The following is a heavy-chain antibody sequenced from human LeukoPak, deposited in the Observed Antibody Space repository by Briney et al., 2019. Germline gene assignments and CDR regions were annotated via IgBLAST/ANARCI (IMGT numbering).Heavy chain of an antibody. CDR1: TFNFNNYG. Sequence: GGSLRLSCTTSTFNFNNYGMTWVRQAPGKGLEWVSSISGSGGSTQYAPSVQGRFTISRDNSKNTLYLQMNSLRAEDTAVYYCAKDPNGDYIGAFDIWGQGTMVTVSS. CDR2: ISGSGGST. V-gene: IGHV3-23*01. J-gene: IGHJ3*02. CDR3: AKDPNGDYIGAFDI. D-gene: IGHD4-17*01.